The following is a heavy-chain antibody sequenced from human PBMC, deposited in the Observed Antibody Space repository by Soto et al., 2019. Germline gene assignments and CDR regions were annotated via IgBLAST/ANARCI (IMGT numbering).Heavy chain of an antibody. J-gene: IGHJ4*02. CDR3: ARDGTYNWV. D-gene: IGHD1-1*01. CDR1: GFTVSNNY. V-gene: IGHV3-66*01. Sequence: EVQLVESGGGLVQPGGSLRLSCAASGFTVSNNYMRWVRQAPGKGLEWVSLTYSGGATYYADSVKGRFTISRDSSKNTLYLQMNSLRAEDTAVYYCARDGTYNWVGGQGILVTVSS. CDR2: TYSGGAT.